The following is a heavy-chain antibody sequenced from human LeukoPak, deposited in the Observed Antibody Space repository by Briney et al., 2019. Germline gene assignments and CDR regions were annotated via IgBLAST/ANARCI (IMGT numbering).Heavy chain of an antibody. J-gene: IGHJ4*02. CDR1: GYTFSTYG. D-gene: IGHD1-26*01. CDR2: ISTYNGDT. V-gene: IGHV1-18*01. CDR3: IRGSYGDY. Sequence: ASVKVSCKTSGYTFSTYGISWVRQAPGQGLGWMGWISTYNGDTNYAQKLQGRVTMTTDTSTTTAYMELRSLRSDDTALYYCIRGSYGDYWGQGTLVTVSS.